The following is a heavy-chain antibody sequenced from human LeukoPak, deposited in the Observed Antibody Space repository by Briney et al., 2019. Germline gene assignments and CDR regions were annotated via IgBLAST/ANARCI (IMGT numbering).Heavy chain of an antibody. CDR2: ISGSGGST. Sequence: GGSLRLSCAASGFTFSSYAMSWVRQAPGKGLEWGSAISGSGGSTYYADSVKGRFTISRDNSKNTLYLQMNSLRAEDTAVYYCARGVGATTGYYFDYWGQGTLVTVSS. V-gene: IGHV3-23*01. J-gene: IGHJ4*02. CDR3: ARGVGATTGYYFDY. D-gene: IGHD1-26*01. CDR1: GFTFSSYA.